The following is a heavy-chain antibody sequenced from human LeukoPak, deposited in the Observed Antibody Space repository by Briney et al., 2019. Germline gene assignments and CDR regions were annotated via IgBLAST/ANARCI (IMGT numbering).Heavy chain of an antibody. CDR2: ISAYNGNT. J-gene: IGHJ4*02. V-gene: IGHV1-18*01. Sequence: GASVKVSCKASGYTFTSYGISWVRQAPGQGLEWMGWISAYNGNTNYAQKLQGRVTMATDTSTSTAYMELRSLRSDDTAVYYCARTYYDILTGYPDFDYWGQGTLVTVSS. D-gene: IGHD3-9*01. CDR1: GYTFTSYG. CDR3: ARTYYDILTGYPDFDY.